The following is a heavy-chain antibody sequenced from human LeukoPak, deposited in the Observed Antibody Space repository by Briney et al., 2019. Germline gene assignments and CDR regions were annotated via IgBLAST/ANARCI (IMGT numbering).Heavy chain of an antibody. J-gene: IGHJ4*02. CDR3: AKKHMVRGVPHYFDY. CDR1: GFTFSSYA. Sequence: TGGSLRLSCAASGFTFSSYAMSWVRQAPGKGLEWVSAISGSGGSTYYADSVKGRFTISRDNSKNTLYLQMNSLRAEDTAVYYWAKKHMVRGVPHYFDYWGQGTLVTVSS. CDR2: ISGSGGST. D-gene: IGHD3-10*01. V-gene: IGHV3-23*01.